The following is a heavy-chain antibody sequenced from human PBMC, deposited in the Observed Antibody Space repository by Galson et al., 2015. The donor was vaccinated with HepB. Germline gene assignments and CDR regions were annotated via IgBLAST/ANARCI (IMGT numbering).Heavy chain of an antibody. CDR1: GFTFSDYY. V-gene: IGHV3-11*06. Sequence: LRLSCAASGFTFSDYYMSWIRQAPGKGLEWVSYISSSSSYTNYADSVKGRFTISRDNAKNSLYLQMNSLRAEDTAVYYCARGRDLMTTVVNKFFDYWGQGTLVTVSS. CDR3: ARGRDLMTTVVNKFFDY. CDR2: ISSSSSYT. J-gene: IGHJ4*02. D-gene: IGHD4-23*01.